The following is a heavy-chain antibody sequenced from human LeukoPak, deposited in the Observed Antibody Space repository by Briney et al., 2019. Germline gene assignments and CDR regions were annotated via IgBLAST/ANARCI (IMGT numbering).Heavy chain of an antibody. V-gene: IGHV4-34*01. CDR2: INHSGST. Sequence: SETLSLTCAVYGGSFSGYYWSWIRQPPGKGLEWIGEINHSGSTNYNPSLKSRVTIPVDTSKNQFSLKLSSVTAADTAVYYCARRVMDMDVWGKGTTVTVSS. J-gene: IGHJ6*03. CDR3: ARRVMDMDV. CDR1: GGSFSGYY. D-gene: IGHD3-16*01.